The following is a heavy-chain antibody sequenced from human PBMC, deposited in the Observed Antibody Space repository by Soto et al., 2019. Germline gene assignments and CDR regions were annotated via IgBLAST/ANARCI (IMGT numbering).Heavy chain of an antibody. CDR3: AGENKNQDWFDP. Sequence: ASVKVSCKASGYSFTTYGIFWVRQAPGQGLEWMGWINPNSGGTDYAQKFQGRVTMTRDTSISTAYMELSRLRSDDTAVYYCAGENKNQDWFDPWGQGTLVTVSS. J-gene: IGHJ5*02. CDR1: GYSFTTYG. V-gene: IGHV1-2*02. CDR2: INPNSGGT.